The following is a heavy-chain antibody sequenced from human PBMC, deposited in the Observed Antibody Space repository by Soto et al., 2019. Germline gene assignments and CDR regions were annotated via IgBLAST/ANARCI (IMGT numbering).Heavy chain of an antibody. D-gene: IGHD4-17*01. CDR1: GYTFTTYH. V-gene: IGHV1-2*04. Sequence: ASVKVSCKASGYTFTTYHINWVRQAPGQGLEWMGWINPNTGATNYAQKFQGWVTLTRDTSVTTAYMEVSRLTSGDTAVYFCARSVTTHLAADFWGQGTLVTVSS. CDR3: ARSVTTHLAADF. CDR2: INPNTGAT. J-gene: IGHJ4*02.